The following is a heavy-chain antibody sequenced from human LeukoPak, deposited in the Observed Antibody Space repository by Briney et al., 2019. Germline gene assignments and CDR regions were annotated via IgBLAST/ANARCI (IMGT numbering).Heavy chain of an antibody. D-gene: IGHD3-10*01. V-gene: IGHV1-69*04. CDR3: ARGAITYYYGSGSYSWFDP. J-gene: IGHJ5*02. Sequence: SVKVSCKASGGTFSSYAISWVRQAPGQGLEWMGRIIPILGIANYAQRFQGRVTITADKSTSTAYMELSSLRSEDTAVYYCARGAITYYYGSGSYSWFDPWGQGTLVTVSS. CDR2: IIPILGIA. CDR1: GGTFSSYA.